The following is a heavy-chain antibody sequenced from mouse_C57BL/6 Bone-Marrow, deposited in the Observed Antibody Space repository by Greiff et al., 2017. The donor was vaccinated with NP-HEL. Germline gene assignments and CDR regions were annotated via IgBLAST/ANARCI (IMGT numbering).Heavy chain of an antibody. CDR2: INSDGGST. Sequence: EVKVVESGGGLVQPGESLKLSCESNEYEFPSHDMSWVRKTPEKRLELVAAINSDGGSTYYPDTMERRFIISRDNTKKTLYLQMSSLRSEDTALYYCARPTITTVVARGDYWGQGTTLTVSS. V-gene: IGHV5-2*01. J-gene: IGHJ2*01. CDR1: EYEFPSHD. CDR3: ARPTITTVVARGDY. D-gene: IGHD1-1*01.